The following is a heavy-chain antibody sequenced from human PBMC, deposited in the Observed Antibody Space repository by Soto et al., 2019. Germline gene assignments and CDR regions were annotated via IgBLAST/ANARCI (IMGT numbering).Heavy chain of an antibody. V-gene: IGHV4-59*01. CDR2: IYYSGST. J-gene: IGHJ4*02. CDR3: ARSTVRAYLAYYFGY. Sequence: PSETLSLTCTVSGGSISSYYWSWIRQPPGKGLEWIGYIYYSGSTNYNPSLKSRVTISVDTSKNQFSLKLSSVTAADTAVYYCARSTVRAYLAYYFGYWGQGTLVTVSS. D-gene: IGHD4-17*01. CDR1: GGSISSYY.